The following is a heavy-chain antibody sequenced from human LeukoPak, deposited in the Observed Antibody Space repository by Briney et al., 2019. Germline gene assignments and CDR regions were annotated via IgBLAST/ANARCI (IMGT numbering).Heavy chain of an antibody. CDR1: GGSISSGDYY. J-gene: IGHJ6*04. D-gene: IGHD3-3*01. V-gene: IGHV4-30-4*08. CDR2: IYYSGST. CDR3: AREVLLRFLEWPPGGVDV. Sequence: SETLSLTCTVSGGSISSGDYYWSWIRQPPGEGLEWIGYIYYSGSTYYNPSLKSRVTISVDTSKNQFSLKLSSVTAADTAVYYCAREVLLRFLEWPPGGVDVWGKGTTVTVSS.